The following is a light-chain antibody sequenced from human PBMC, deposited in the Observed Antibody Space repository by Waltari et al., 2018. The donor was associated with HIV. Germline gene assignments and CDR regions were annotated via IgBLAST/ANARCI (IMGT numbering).Light chain of an antibody. CDR1: SSDVGGYNY. Sequence: QSALTQPASVSGSPGQSITISCTGTSSDVGGYNYVSWYQQHPGKAPKLMIYDVSTRPSGVSNRFSGSKSGNTASLTISVLQAEDEADYYCSSYTSSSTPYVFGTGTKVSVL. CDR2: DVS. J-gene: IGLJ1*01. V-gene: IGLV2-14*01. CDR3: SSYTSSSTPYV.